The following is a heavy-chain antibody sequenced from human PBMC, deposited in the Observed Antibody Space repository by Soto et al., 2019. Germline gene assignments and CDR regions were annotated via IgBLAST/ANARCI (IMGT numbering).Heavy chain of an antibody. Sequence: PWGSLRLSCSASGFPLGAHDLAWVRQAPGTGLEWVSSISGPVDKTYYSNAVTGRFTISRDNSKNTLHLQMESLRAEDTAIYYCARAKTYYGSKGWFEHWGQGKFVTISS. J-gene: IGHJ5*02. D-gene: IGHD3-22*01. CDR1: GFPLGAHD. CDR2: ISGPVDKT. CDR3: ARAKTYYGSKGWFEH. V-gene: IGHV3-23*01.